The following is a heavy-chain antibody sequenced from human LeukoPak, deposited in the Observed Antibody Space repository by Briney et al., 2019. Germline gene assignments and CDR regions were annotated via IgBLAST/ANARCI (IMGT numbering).Heavy chain of an antibody. D-gene: IGHD4-17*01. CDR1: GFIFNNYG. V-gene: IGHV3-23*01. CDR3: ARTYGDYYFDY. CDR2: ISNDGGGT. J-gene: IGHJ4*02. Sequence: GGSLRLSCAASGFIFNNYGLIWVRQAPGKGLEWVSAISNDGGGTNYADFVKGRFTISRDNSKNTLYLQMNSLRAEDTAVYYCARTYGDYYFDYWGQGTLVTVSS.